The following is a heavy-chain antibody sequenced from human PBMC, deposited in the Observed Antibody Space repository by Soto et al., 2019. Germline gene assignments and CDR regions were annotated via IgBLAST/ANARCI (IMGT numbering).Heavy chain of an antibody. D-gene: IGHD3-10*01. J-gene: IGHJ5*02. V-gene: IGHV4-34*01. Sequence: SETLSLTCAVYGGSFSGYYWSWIRQPPGKGLEWIGEINHSGSTNYNPSLKSRATISVDTSKYQFSLKLSSVTAADTAVYYCARDRRLITMVRGVSLWFDPWGQGTLVTVS. CDR1: GGSFSGYY. CDR3: ARDRRLITMVRGVSLWFDP. CDR2: INHSGST.